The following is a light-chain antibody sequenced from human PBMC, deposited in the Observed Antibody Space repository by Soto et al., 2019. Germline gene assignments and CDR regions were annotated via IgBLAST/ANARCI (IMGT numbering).Light chain of an antibody. CDR2: GAS. Sequence: EIVLTQSPGTLSLSPGERATLSCRASQSVSSSYLAWYQQKPGQAPRLLIYGASSRATGIPDRFSGCGSGTDFTLTISRLEPEDFAVYYCQQYGSSPPTWTFGQGTKVEIK. J-gene: IGKJ1*01. CDR1: QSVSSSY. V-gene: IGKV3-20*01. CDR3: QQYGSSPPTWT.